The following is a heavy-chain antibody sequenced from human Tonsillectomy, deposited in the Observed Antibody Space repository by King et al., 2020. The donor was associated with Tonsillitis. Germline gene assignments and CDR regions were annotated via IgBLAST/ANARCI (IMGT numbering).Heavy chain of an antibody. Sequence: VQLQESGPGLVKPSETLSLTCTVSGGSISSYYWSWIRQPPGKGLEWIGYIYYSGSTNYNPSLKSRVTISVDTSKNQFSLKLSSVTAADTAVYYCARAGYSSGIDYWGQGTLVTVSS. CDR2: IYYSGST. CDR3: ARAGYSSGIDY. J-gene: IGHJ4*02. CDR1: GGSISSYY. V-gene: IGHV4-59*01. D-gene: IGHD5-18*01.